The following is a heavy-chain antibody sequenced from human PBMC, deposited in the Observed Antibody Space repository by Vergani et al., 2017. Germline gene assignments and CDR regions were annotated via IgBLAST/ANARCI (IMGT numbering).Heavy chain of an antibody. V-gene: IGHV3-30*04. D-gene: IGHD2-8*01. CDR2: ISYDGSNK. Sequence: QVQLVESGGGVVQPGRSLRLSCAASGFTFSSYAMHWVRQAPGKGLEWVAVISYDGSNKYYADSVKGRFTISRDNSKNTLYLQMNSLRAEDTAVYYCARETLHCTNGVCYEGGFDYWGQGTLVTVSS. J-gene: IGHJ4*02. CDR1: GFTFSSYA. CDR3: ARETLHCTNGVCYEGGFDY.